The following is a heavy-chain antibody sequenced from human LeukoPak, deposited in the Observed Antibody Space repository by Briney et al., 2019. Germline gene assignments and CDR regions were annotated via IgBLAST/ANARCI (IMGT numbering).Heavy chain of an antibody. Sequence: SETLSLTCTVSGCSISSRPYCWGWVRQPPGKGLEWIGTISYSGTTYYTPSLKSRVTISLDTSKHQFSLKLSSVTAADTAVYYCARDAQMIAARPGPYYFDYWGQGTLVTVSS. CDR3: ARDAQMIAARPGPYYFDY. V-gene: IGHV4-39*07. CDR2: ISYSGTT. D-gene: IGHD6-6*01. J-gene: IGHJ4*02. CDR1: GCSISSRPYC.